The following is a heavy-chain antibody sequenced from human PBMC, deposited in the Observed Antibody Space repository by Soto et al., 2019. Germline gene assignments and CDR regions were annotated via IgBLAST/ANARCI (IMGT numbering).Heavy chain of an antibody. CDR2: IYYSGST. D-gene: IGHD3-10*01. V-gene: IGHV4-31*03. CDR3: ARGRIGQPRVRGVNYYGMDV. CDR1: GGSISSGGYY. Sequence: QVQLQESGPGLVKPSQTLSLTCTVSGGSISSGGYYWSWIRQHPGKGLEWIGYIYYSGSTYYNPSLKRCVTISVDTSKNQFSLKLSSVTAADTAVYYCARGRIGQPRVRGVNYYGMDVWGQGTTVTVSS. J-gene: IGHJ6*02.